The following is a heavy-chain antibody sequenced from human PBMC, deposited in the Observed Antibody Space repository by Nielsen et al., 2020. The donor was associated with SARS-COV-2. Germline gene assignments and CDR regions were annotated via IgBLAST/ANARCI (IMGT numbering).Heavy chain of an antibody. J-gene: IGHJ4*02. CDR3: ARDYYDSSGYSSLRFDY. CDR1: GFTFSSYW. V-gene: IGHV3-7*01. CDR2: IKQDGSEK. D-gene: IGHD3-22*01. Sequence: GESLKISCAASGFTFSSYWMSWVRQAPGKGLEWVANIKQDGSEKYYADSVKGRFTISRDNSKNTLYLQMNSLRAEDTAVYYCARDYYDSSGYSSLRFDYWGQGTLVTVSS.